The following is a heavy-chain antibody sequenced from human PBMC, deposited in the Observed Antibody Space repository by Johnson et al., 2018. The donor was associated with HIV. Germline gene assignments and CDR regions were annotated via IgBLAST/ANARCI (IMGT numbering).Heavy chain of an antibody. J-gene: IGHJ3*02. CDR2: ISNSGSTI. V-gene: IGHV3-11*04. CDR1: GLTFSDYY. D-gene: IGHD3/OR15-3a*01. Sequence: QVQLVESGGGLIRAGGSLRLSCEASGLTFSDYYMSWIRQGPGKGLEWVSYISNSGSTIYYADSVKGRFTITRDNARNSLYLQMNSLRAEDTAVYYCARDDLPDGDALDIWGQGTLVIVSS. CDR3: ARDDLPDGDALDI.